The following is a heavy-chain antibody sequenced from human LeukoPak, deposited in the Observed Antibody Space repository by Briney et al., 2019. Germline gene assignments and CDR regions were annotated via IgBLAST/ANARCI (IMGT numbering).Heavy chain of an antibody. Sequence: GGSLRLSCAASGFTFSRSSMNWVRQAPGRGLEWVSSISSSSSYIYYADSMKGRFTISRDNDKNSLFLQMNSLRAEDTAVYYCARGSGPTLTTVDYWGQGTLVTVSS. CDR2: ISSSSSYI. V-gene: IGHV3-21*01. J-gene: IGHJ4*02. D-gene: IGHD4-17*01. CDR3: ARGSGPTLTTVDY. CDR1: GFTFSRSS.